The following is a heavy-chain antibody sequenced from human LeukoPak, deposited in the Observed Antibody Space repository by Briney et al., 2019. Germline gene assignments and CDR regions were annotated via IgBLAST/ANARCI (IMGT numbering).Heavy chain of an antibody. Sequence: GASVKVSCKASEYTFTGYYMHWVRQAPGQGLEWMGWINPNSGGTNYAQKFQGRVTMTRDTSISTAYMELSRLRYDDTAVYYCASLGDSTSATPDDEFDYWGQGILVTVSS. CDR3: ASLGDSTSATPDDEFDY. V-gene: IGHV1-2*02. CDR1: EYTFTGYY. J-gene: IGHJ4*02. D-gene: IGHD2-2*01. CDR2: INPNSGGT.